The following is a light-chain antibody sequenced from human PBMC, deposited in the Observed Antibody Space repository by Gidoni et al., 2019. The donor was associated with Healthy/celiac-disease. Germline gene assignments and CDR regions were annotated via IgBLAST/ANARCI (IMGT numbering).Light chain of an antibody. CDR1: SSDVGGYNY. CDR2: EVS. J-gene: IGLJ1*01. CDR3: SSYTSSVGV. Sequence: QSALTQPASVSGSPGQSITSSCTGTSSDVGGYNYVSWYQQHPGKAPKLMIYEVSNRPSGVSNRFSGSKSGNTASLTISGLQAEDEADYYCSSYTSSVGVFGTGTKVTVL. V-gene: IGLV2-14*01.